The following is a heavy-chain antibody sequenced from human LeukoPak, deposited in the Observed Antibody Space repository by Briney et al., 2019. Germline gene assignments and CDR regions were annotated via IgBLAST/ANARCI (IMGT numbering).Heavy chain of an antibody. CDR2: ISYDGSNK. CDR3: ARDLGEMATIFYAFDI. D-gene: IGHD5-24*01. J-gene: IGHJ3*02. V-gene: IGHV3-30-3*01. Sequence: PGGSLRLSCAASGFTFSSNAMHWVRQAPGKGLEWVAVISYDGSNKYYADSVKGRFTISRDNSKNTLYLQMNSLRAEDTAVYYCARDLGEMATIFYAFDIWGQGTMVTVSS. CDR1: GFTFSSNA.